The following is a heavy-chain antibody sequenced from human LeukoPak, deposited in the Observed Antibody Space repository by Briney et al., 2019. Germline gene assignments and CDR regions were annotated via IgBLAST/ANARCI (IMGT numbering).Heavy chain of an antibody. V-gene: IGHV3-7*04. Sequence: GGSLRLSCAASGFTFSSYWMSWVRQAPGKGLEWVANIKQDGSEKYYVDSVKGRFTISRDNAKNSLYLQMSSLRAEDTAVYYCVKGRITMVRGVFDYWGQGTLVTVSS. J-gene: IGHJ4*02. CDR1: GFTFSSYW. D-gene: IGHD3-10*01. CDR2: IKQDGSEK. CDR3: VKGRITMVRGVFDY.